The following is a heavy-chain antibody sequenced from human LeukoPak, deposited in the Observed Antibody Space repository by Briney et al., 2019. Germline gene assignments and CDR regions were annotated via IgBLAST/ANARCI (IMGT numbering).Heavy chain of an antibody. J-gene: IGHJ4*02. CDR2: ISSDGNDK. CDR3: TTKVIRGNSGDDYDD. D-gene: IGHD5-12*01. CDR1: GVTFSSYA. V-gene: IGHV3-30*03. Sequence: GGSLRLSCAASGVTFSSYAMHWVRQAPGKGLEWVALISSDGNDKLYGDSVKGRFTISRDDSKSTLYLQMNSLRAEDTAVYYCTTKVIRGNSGDDYDDWGQGTLVTVSS.